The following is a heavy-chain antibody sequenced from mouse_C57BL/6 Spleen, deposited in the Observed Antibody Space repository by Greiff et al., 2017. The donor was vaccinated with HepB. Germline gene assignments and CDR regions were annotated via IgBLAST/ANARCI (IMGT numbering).Heavy chain of an antibody. D-gene: IGHD2-4*01. Sequence: EVQRVESVAELVRPGASVKLSCTASGFNIKNTYMHWVKQRPEQGLEWIGRIDPANGNTKYAPKFQGKATITADTSSNTAYLQLSSLTSEDTAIYYCARRYDYDGAWFAYWGQGTLVTVSA. CDR1: GFNIKNTY. V-gene: IGHV14-3*01. J-gene: IGHJ3*01. CDR3: ARRYDYDGAWFAY. CDR2: IDPANGNT.